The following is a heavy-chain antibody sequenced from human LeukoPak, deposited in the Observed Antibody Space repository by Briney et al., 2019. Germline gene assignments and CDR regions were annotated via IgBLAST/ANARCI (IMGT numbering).Heavy chain of an antibody. D-gene: IGHD7-27*01. CDR1: GGSTSSYY. V-gene: IGHV4-59*01. J-gene: IGHJ6*03. CDR3: ARVGTGDRYYYYYMDV. Sequence: SETLSLTCTVSGGSTSSYYWSWIRQPPGKGLEWIGYIYYSGSTNYNPSLKSRVTISVDTSKNQFSLKLSSVTAADTAVYYCARVGTGDRYYYYYMDVWGKGTTVTVSS. CDR2: IYYSGST.